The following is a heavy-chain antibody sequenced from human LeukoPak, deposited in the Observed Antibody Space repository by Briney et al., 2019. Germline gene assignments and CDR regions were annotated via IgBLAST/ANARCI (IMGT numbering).Heavy chain of an antibody. J-gene: IGHJ4*02. Sequence: PGGSLRLSCAASRFTFSSYEMNWVRQAPGKGREWVSYISSIGITIYYAHSVRGRFTISTDNTKNTRCLHMNSLRAANTALYYSAREYCSSTSWYGNFDYWGQGTLVTVSS. CDR2: ISSIGITI. CDR1: RFTFSSYE. V-gene: IGHV3-48*03. CDR3: AREYCSSTSWYGNFDY. D-gene: IGHD2-2*01.